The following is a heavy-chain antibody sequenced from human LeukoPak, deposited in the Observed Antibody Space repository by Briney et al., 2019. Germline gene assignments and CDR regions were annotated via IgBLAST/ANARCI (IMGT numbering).Heavy chain of an antibody. Sequence: NPGGSLRLSCTASGFTFGDYAMSWFRQAPGKGMEWAGFIRSKNFGGTAEYAASVKGRFTISRDDSKSIAYLQMNSLRTEDTAVYYCTRNDAWLIKYWGQGTLVTVPS. CDR2: IRSKNFGGTA. J-gene: IGHJ4*02. D-gene: IGHD5-12*01. CDR1: GFTFGDYA. V-gene: IGHV3-49*05. CDR3: TRNDAWLIKY.